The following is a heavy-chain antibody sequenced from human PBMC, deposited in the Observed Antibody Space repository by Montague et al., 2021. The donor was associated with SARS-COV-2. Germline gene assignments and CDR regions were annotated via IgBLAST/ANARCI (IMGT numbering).Heavy chain of an antibody. V-gene: IGHV4-59*01. CDR2: IYYSGST. CDR3: ARRSLGYCSGGGCYSAFDP. CDR1: GGSISSYY. Sequence: SETLSLTCTVSGGSISSYYWSWIRQPPGKGLEWIGYIYYSGSTNXNPSLKSRATISVDTSKNQFSLKLSSVTAADTAVYYCARRSLGYCSGGGCYSAFDPWAREPWSPSPQ. J-gene: IGHJ5*02. D-gene: IGHD2-15*01.